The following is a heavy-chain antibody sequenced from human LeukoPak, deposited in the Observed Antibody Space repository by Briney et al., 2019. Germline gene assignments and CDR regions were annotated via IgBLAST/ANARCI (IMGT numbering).Heavy chain of an antibody. CDR1: GYILSVSS. CDR3: AASSGQLLGLEFDY. J-gene: IGHJ4*02. V-gene: IGHV1-24*01. Sequence: ASVKVSCKVSGYILSVSSMHWGRQAPGKGREWRGGFDPEDGETIYAQKFQGRVTITEDTSIETAYMELSSQRSEDTAVYYCAASSGQLLGLEFDYWGQGTLVTVSS. CDR2: FDPEDGET. D-gene: IGHD1-26*01.